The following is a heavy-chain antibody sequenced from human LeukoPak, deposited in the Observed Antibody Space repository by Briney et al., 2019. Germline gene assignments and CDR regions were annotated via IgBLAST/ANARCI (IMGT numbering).Heavy chain of an antibody. CDR1: GGSISSSSYY. Sequence: KPSETLSLTCTVSGGSISSSSYYWGWIRQPPGKGLEWIGSIYYSGSTYYNPSLKSRVTISVDTSKNQFSLKLSSVTAADTAVYYCARDMLGGWPHWGQGTLVTVSS. CDR3: ARDMLGGWPH. J-gene: IGHJ4*02. D-gene: IGHD6-19*01. CDR2: IYYSGST. V-gene: IGHV4-39*07.